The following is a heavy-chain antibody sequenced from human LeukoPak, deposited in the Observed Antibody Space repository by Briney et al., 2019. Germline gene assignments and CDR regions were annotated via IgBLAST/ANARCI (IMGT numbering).Heavy chain of an antibody. CDR2: ISSSGSTI. D-gene: IGHD6-19*01. Sequence: PGGSLRLSCAASGFTFSDYYMSWIRQATGKGLEWVSYISSSGSTIYYADSVKGRFTISRDNAKNSLYLQMNSLRAEDTAVYYCARDLGYSSGWVYFDYWGQGTLVTVSS. V-gene: IGHV3-11*04. CDR3: ARDLGYSSGWVYFDY. J-gene: IGHJ4*02. CDR1: GFTFSDYY.